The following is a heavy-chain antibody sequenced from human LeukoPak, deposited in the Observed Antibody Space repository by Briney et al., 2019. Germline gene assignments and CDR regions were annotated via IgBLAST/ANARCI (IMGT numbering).Heavy chain of an antibody. CDR1: GGSISRSNW. CDR3: ARALTTVTQYYFDY. Sequence: SGTLSLTCAVSGGSISRSNWWSWVRQPPGKGLEWIGEIYHSGSTNYNPSLKSRVNISVDKSKNQFSLKLSSVTAADTAVYYCARALTTVTQYYFDYWGQGTLVTVSS. CDR2: IYHSGST. D-gene: IGHD4-17*01. J-gene: IGHJ4*02. V-gene: IGHV4-4*02.